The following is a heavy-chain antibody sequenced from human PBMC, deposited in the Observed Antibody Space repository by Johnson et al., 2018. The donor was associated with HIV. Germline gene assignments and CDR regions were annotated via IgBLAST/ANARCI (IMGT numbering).Heavy chain of an antibody. J-gene: IGHJ3*01. CDR1: GFTVSSNY. CDR3: ASGDDDGF. Sequence: QLVESGGGLVQPGGSLRLSCAASGFTVSSNYMSWVRQAPGKGLEWVAVMSYDGCNKFYADRVQGRFTIYRDNSKNTLYLQVNRLRAEDTAVYFCASGDDDGFWGQGTKVTVSS. D-gene: IGHD5-12*01. V-gene: IGHV3-30*14. CDR2: MSYDGCNK.